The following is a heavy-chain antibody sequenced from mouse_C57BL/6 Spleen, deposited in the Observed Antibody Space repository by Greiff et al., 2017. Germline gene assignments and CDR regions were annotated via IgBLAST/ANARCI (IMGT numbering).Heavy chain of an antibody. Sequence: DVQLQESGPGLVKPSQSLSLTCSVTGYSITSGYYWNWIRQFPGNKLEWMGYISYDGSNNYNPSLKNRISITRDTSKNQFFLKLNSVTTEDTATYYCAKELRGWYFDVWGTGTTVTVSS. CDR1: GYSITSGYY. CDR3: AKELRGWYFDV. D-gene: IGHD1-1*01. CDR2: ISYDGSN. J-gene: IGHJ1*03. V-gene: IGHV3-6*01.